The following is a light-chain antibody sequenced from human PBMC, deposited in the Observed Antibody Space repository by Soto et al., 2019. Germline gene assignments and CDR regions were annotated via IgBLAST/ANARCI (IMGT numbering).Light chain of an antibody. J-gene: IGKJ3*01. CDR3: QQINSYSFT. CDR2: AAS. CDR1: QGISSY. V-gene: IGKV1-9*01. Sequence: DIQLTQSPSFLSASVGDRVTITCRASQGISSYLAWYQQKPGKAPKLLIYAASTLQSGVPSMFSGSGSGTEFTLTLSSLQPEDVATYYCQQINSYSFTFGPGPKVDIK.